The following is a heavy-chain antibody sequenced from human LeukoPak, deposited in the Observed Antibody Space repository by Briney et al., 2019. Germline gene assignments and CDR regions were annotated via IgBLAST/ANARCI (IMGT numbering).Heavy chain of an antibody. CDR3: ARGDTMVRGASRPDAFDI. CDR2: IYYSGSI. D-gene: IGHD3-10*01. CDR1: GGSISSGGYY. V-gene: IGHV4-31*03. J-gene: IGHJ3*02. Sequence: SETLSLTCTVSGGSISSGGYYWSWIRQHPGKGLEWIEYIYYSGSIYYNPSLKSRVTISVDTSKNQFSLKLSSVTAADTAVYYCARGDTMVRGASRPDAFDIWGQGTMVTVSS.